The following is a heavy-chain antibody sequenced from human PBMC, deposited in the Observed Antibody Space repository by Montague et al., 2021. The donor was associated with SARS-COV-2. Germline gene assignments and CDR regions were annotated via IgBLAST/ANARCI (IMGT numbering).Heavy chain of an antibody. D-gene: IGHD1-20*01. CDR1: GGSISGYY. J-gene: IGHJ4*02. CDR3: VRDQGRSNWNYPDY. Sequence: SETLSLTCTVSGGSISGYYWSWFRQSAGKGLEWIGRIYNSGSTSYNPSLKSRVTMSVDTPQNQFSLKLSSVTAADTAVYYCVRDQGRSNWNYPDYWGQGTLVTVSS. V-gene: IGHV4-4*07. CDR2: IYNSGST.